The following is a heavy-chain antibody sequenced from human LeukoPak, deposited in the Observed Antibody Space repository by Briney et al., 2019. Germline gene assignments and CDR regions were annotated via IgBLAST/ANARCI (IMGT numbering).Heavy chain of an antibody. CDR2: IRNESHTT. J-gene: IGHJ4*02. V-gene: IGHV3-23*01. Sequence: PGGSLRLSCAASGFTFDGYAMSWVRQAPGKGLEWVSAIRNESHTTYYADSVKGRFTISRDNSNNTLYLEMNSLRAEDTAVYYCARVPWDVRPLCDFWGQGTAVTVSS. CDR1: GFTFDGYA. CDR3: ARVPWDVRPLCDF. D-gene: IGHD1-26*01.